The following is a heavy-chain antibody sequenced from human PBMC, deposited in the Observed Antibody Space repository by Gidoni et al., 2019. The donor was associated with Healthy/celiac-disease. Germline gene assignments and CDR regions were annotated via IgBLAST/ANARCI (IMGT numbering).Heavy chain of an antibody. CDR3: ARGTTYYDFWSGSSKNPAGAFDI. Sequence: QVQLQESGPGLVKPSETLSLTCTVSGGSISSYSWSWIRQPPGKGLEWIGYIYYSGSTNYNPSLKSRVTISVDTSKNQFSLKLSSVTAADTAVYYCARGTTYYDFWSGSSKNPAGAFDIWGQGTMVTVSS. J-gene: IGHJ3*02. CDR2: IYYSGST. D-gene: IGHD3-3*01. CDR1: GGSISSYS. V-gene: IGHV4-59*01.